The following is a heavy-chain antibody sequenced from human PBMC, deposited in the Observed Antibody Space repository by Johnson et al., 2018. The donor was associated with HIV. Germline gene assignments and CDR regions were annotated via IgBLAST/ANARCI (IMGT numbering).Heavy chain of an antibody. CDR1: GFTVSSNY. J-gene: IGHJ3*02. Sequence: VQLVESGGALVQPGGSLRLSCAASGFTVSSNYMSWVRQAPGKGLEWVSAIYSGGSTYYADSVKGRFTISRDKAKNSLYLQMKSLRAEDTALYHCARVIMTVVGGDAFDIWGQGTMVTVSS. D-gene: IGHD3-22*01. CDR2: IYSGGST. V-gene: IGHV3-66*01. CDR3: ARVIMTVVGGDAFDI.